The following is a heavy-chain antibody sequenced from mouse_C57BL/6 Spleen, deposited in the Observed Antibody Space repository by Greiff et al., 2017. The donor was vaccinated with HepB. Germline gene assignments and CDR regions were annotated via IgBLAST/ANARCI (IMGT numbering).Heavy chain of an antibody. Sequence: VQLQQSGAELVKPGASVKLSCKASGYTFTSYWMQWVKQRPGQGLEWIGEIDPSDSYTNYNQKFKGKATLTVDTSSSTAYMQLSSLTSEDSAVYYGARRQLGPYWYFDVWGTGTTVTVSS. V-gene: IGHV1-50*01. CDR2: IDPSDSYT. CDR1: GYTFTSYW. J-gene: IGHJ1*03. CDR3: ARRQLGPYWYFDV. D-gene: IGHD4-1*02.